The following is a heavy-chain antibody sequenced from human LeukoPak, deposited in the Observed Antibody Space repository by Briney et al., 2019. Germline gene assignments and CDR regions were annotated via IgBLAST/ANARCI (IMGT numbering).Heavy chain of an antibody. CDR2: INPSGSST. V-gene: IGHV3-21*06. D-gene: IGHD2-21*02. Sequence: GGSLRLSCAASGFMFESYNINWVRQAPGKGLEWVSFINPSGSSTYYTDSVKGRFTISRDNAKNSLFLQMNSLGGEDTAVYYCALEGAYGGDCFDYWGHGTLVTVSS. CDR1: GFMFESYN. J-gene: IGHJ4*01. CDR3: ALEGAYGGDCFDY.